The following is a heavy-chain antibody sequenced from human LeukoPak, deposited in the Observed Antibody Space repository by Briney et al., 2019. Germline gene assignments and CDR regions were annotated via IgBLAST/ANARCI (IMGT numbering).Heavy chain of an antibody. CDR2: ISYEGSNK. CDR3: AKDRGPLYYDFWSAISGMDV. V-gene: IGHV3-30*18. J-gene: IGHJ6*02. Sequence: PGGSLRLSCAASGFTFWSYGMLCARAAPGEGGVGVADISYEGSNKYYAHSVKGRFTISRDNSNNTLYLQMNSLRAEDTAVYYCAKDRGPLYYDFWSAISGMDVWGQGTTVTVSS. D-gene: IGHD3-3*01. CDR1: GFTFWSYG.